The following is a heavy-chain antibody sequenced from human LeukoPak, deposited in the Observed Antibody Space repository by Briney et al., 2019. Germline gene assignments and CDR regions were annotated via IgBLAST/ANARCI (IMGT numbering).Heavy chain of an antibody. V-gene: IGHV4-61*01. D-gene: IGHD6-6*01. CDR1: GGSVSSGSYY. J-gene: IGHJ6*02. Sequence: SETLSLTCTVSGGSVSSGSYYWSWIRQPPGKGLEWIGYIYYSGSTNYNPSLKSRVTISVDTSKNQFSLKLSSVTAADTAVYYWARGSDGMDVWGQGTTVTVSS. CDR3: ARGSDGMDV. CDR2: IYYSGST.